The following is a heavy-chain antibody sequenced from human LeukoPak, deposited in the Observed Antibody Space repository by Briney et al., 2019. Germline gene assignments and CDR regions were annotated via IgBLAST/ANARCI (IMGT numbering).Heavy chain of an antibody. CDR3: ASSPSGYWWNFDC. CDR2: IYYSGST. CDR1: GDSISSYY. D-gene: IGHD3-22*01. J-gene: IGHJ4*02. Sequence: PSETLSLTCTVSGDSISSYYWSWIRQPPGKGLEWIGYIYYSGSTKYNPSLNSRVTISVDTSKNQFSLKLSSVTAADTAVYYCASSPSGYWWNFDCWGQGTLVTVSS. V-gene: IGHV4-59*08.